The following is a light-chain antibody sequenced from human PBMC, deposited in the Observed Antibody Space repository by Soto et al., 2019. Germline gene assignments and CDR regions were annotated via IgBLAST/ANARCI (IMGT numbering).Light chain of an antibody. CDR1: QSVSSSY. V-gene: IGKV3D-7*01. CDR2: GAS. CDR3: QQSYSVPYT. J-gene: IGKJ2*01. Sequence: PWERVTLSCRASQSVSSSYLTWYQQKPGQAPRLLIYGASTRATGIPARFSGSGSGTDFTLTISSLQPEDFATYYCQQSYSVPYTFGPGTEMKMK.